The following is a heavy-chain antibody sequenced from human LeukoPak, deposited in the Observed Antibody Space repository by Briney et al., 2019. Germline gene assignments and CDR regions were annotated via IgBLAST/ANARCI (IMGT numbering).Heavy chain of an antibody. CDR2: ISGSGGST. CDR1: GFAFSSYA. CDR3: AKDLRYCSGGSCYNS. Sequence: GGSLRLSCAAPGFAFSSYAMSWVRQAPGKGLEWVSAISGSGGSTYYADSVKGRFTISRDNSKNTLYLQMNSLRAEDTAVYYCAKDLRYCSGGSCYNSWGQGTLVTVSS. V-gene: IGHV3-23*01. J-gene: IGHJ4*02. D-gene: IGHD2-15*01.